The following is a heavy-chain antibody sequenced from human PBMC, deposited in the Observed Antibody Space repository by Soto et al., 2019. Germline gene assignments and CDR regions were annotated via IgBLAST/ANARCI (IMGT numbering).Heavy chain of an antibody. Sequence: QVQLVQSGAEVKKPGASVKVSCKASGYTFTSYGISWVRQAPGQGLEWMGWISAYNGNTNYAQKLQGRVTMTTDTSTSTAYMELRSLRSDDTAVYYCATVGIYCTNGVCPHDAFDIWGQGTMVTVSS. CDR1: GYTFTSYG. CDR2: ISAYNGNT. D-gene: IGHD2-8*01. CDR3: ATVGIYCTNGVCPHDAFDI. V-gene: IGHV1-18*04. J-gene: IGHJ3*02.